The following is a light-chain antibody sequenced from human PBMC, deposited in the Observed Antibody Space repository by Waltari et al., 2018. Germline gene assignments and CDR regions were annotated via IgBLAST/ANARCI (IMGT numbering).Light chain of an antibody. J-gene: IGKJ1*01. Sequence: ENVLTQSPGTLSLSPGERATLFCRASQSINSESFAWYQQKPGQAPRRLIYAASSRAAGIPDRFSGSGSGTDFTLTISRLEPEDFAVYYCQQFDSAPWTFGPGTRVEIK. V-gene: IGKV3-20*01. CDR3: QQFDSAPWT. CDR1: QSINSES. CDR2: AAS.